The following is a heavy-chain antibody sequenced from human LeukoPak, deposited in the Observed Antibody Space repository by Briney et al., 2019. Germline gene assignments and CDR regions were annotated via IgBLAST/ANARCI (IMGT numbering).Heavy chain of an antibody. CDR1: GFTFSDYY. D-gene: IGHD3-22*01. CDR2: ISTSGSTI. V-gene: IGHV3-11*04. J-gene: IGHJ4*02. Sequence: GGSLRLSCAASGFTFSDYYMSWIRQAPGKGLEWVSYISTSGSTIYYADSVKGRFTISRDNAKNSLYLQMNSLRAEDTAVYYCARVPYYYDNSGYYYDFDYWGQGTLVTVPS. CDR3: ARVPYYYDNSGYYYDFDY.